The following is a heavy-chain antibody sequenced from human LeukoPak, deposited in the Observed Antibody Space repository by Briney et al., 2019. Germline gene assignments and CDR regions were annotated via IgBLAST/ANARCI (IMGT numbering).Heavy chain of an antibody. CDR2: ISYDGSNK. CDR3: ARDSGSGWYKSAFDI. Sequence: PGGSLRLSCAASGFTFSSYAMHWVRQAPGKGLEWVAVISYDGSNKYYADSVKGRFTISRDNSKNTLYLQMNSLRAEDTAVYYCARDSGSGWYKSAFDIWGQGTMVTVSS. J-gene: IGHJ3*02. CDR1: GFTFSSYA. D-gene: IGHD6-19*01. V-gene: IGHV3-30-3*01.